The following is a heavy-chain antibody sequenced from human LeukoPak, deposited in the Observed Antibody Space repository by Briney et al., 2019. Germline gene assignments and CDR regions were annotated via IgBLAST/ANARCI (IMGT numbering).Heavy chain of an antibody. V-gene: IGHV4-34*01. Sequence: SETLSLNSAVYGVSFSGYYWSWIRQPPGKGLEWIGEINHSGSTNYNPSLKSRVTISVDTSKNQFSLKLSSVTAADTAVYYCARGGGSDSSSPYDYWGQGTLVTVSS. J-gene: IGHJ4*02. D-gene: IGHD6-13*01. CDR3: ARGGGSDSSSPYDY. CDR2: INHSGST. CDR1: GVSFSGYY.